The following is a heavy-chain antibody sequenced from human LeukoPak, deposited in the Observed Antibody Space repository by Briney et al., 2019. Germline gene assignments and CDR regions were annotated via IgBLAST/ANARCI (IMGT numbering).Heavy chain of an antibody. V-gene: IGHV3-30*03. Sequence: GRSLRLSCAASGFTFSSYGMHWVRQAPGKGLEWVAVISYDGSNKYYADSVKGRFTISRDNSKNTLYLQMNSLRAEDTAVYYCARVATSGSGSYYITYFDYWGQGTLVTVSS. D-gene: IGHD3-10*01. CDR3: ARVATSGSGSYYITYFDY. CDR2: ISYDGSNK. CDR1: GFTFSSYG. J-gene: IGHJ4*02.